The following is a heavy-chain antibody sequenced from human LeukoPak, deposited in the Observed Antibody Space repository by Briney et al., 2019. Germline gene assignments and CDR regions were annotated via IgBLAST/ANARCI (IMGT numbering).Heavy chain of an antibody. CDR1: GFTFSSYA. CDR2: ISGSGGST. J-gene: IGHJ4*02. V-gene: IGHV3-23*01. D-gene: IGHD6-13*01. CDR3: ASLNSIAAAGSNFDY. Sequence: GGSLRLSCAASGFTFSSYAMSWVRQAPGKGLEWVSAISGSGGSTYYADSVKGRFTISRDNSKNTLYLQMNSLRAEDTAVYYCASLNSIAAAGSNFDYWGQGTLVTVSS.